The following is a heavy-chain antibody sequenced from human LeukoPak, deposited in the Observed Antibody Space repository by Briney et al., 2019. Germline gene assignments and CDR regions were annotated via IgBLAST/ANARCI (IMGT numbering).Heavy chain of an antibody. J-gene: IGHJ4*02. CDR2: ISGSGGST. CDR3: AKLYGSGSYPDY. Sequence: GGSLRLSCSASGFTFSSYAMSWVRQAPGKGLEWVSAISGSGGSTYYADSVKGRFTISRDNSKNTLYLQMNSLRAEDTAVYYCAKLYGSGSYPDYWGQGTLVTVSS. V-gene: IGHV3-23*01. CDR1: GFTFSSYA. D-gene: IGHD3-10*01.